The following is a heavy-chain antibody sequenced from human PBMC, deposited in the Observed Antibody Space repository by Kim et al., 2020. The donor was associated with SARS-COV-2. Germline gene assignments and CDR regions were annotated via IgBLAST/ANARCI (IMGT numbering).Heavy chain of an antibody. J-gene: IGHJ4*02. V-gene: IGHV3-30*01. CDR3: ARVLFYYDSSGPFEH. D-gene: IGHD3-22*01. Sequence: SVKGRFTISRDNSKNTLYLEMNSLRAEDTAVYYCARVLFYYDSSGPFEHWGQGTLVTVSS.